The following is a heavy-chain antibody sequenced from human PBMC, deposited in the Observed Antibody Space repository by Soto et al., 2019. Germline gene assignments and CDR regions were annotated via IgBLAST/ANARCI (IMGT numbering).Heavy chain of an antibody. CDR2: IIPILGIA. CDR1: AGTFSRYT. CDR3: ARGEPMVRGVIIAHAFDI. V-gene: IGHV1-69*02. J-gene: IGHJ3*02. D-gene: IGHD3-10*01. Sequence: VKVSCKASAGTFSRYTISWVRQAPGQGLEWMGRIIPILGIANYAQKFQGRVTITADKSTSTAYMELSSLRSEDTAVYYCARGEPMVRGVIIAHAFDIWGQGTMVTVS.